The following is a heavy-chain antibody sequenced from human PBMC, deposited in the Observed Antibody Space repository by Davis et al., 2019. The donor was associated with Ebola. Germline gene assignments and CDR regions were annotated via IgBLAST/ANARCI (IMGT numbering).Heavy chain of an antibody. J-gene: IGHJ4*02. D-gene: IGHD2-15*01. CDR1: GFTFSGSA. CDR2: IRSKANSYAT. Sequence: GESLKISCAASGFTFSGSAMHWVRQASGKGLEWVGRIRSKANSYATAYAASVKGRFTISRDNSKNTAYLQMNSLKTEDTAVYYCTSPVSSGDDYWGQGTLVTVSS. CDR3: TSPVSSGDDY. V-gene: IGHV3-73*01.